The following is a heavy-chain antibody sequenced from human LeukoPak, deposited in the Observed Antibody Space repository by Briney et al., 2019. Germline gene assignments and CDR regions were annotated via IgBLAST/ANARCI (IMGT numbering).Heavy chain of an antibody. CDR3: DPGGATAMVDY. CDR2: ISSSGSTI. D-gene: IGHD5-18*01. Sequence: PGGTLRLSCAASGFTFSSYEMNWVRQAPGKGLEWVSYISSSGSTIYYADSVKGRFTISRDNAKNSLYLLMNSLRAEDTAVYYCDPGGATAMVDYCGQGTLVTVSS. CDR1: GFTFSSYE. J-gene: IGHJ4*02. V-gene: IGHV3-48*03.